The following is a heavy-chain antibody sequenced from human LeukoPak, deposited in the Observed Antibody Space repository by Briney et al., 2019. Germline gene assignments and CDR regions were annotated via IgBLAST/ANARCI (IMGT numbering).Heavy chain of an antibody. Sequence: GGSLRLSCAASGFTFSSYAMSWVRQAPGKGLEWVSSISSSSSYIYYADSVKGRFTISRDNAKNSLYLQMNSLRAEDTAVYYCASGLRYCSSTSCPEDYWGQGTLVTVSS. CDR1: GFTFSSYA. V-gene: IGHV3-21*01. D-gene: IGHD2-2*01. CDR2: ISSSSSYI. J-gene: IGHJ4*02. CDR3: ASGLRYCSSTSCPEDY.